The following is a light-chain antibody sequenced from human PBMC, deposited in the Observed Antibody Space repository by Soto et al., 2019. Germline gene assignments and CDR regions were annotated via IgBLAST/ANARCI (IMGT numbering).Light chain of an antibody. J-gene: IGKJ1*01. Sequence: EIVMTQSPATLSVSPGERATLSCRASQSISSNLAWYQQKPGQAPRLLIYDASTRATGIPARFSGNGSGTEFTLTINSLQSEDFAVYYCQQYSDWPTWTFGQGTKVEV. CDR2: DAS. CDR3: QQYSDWPTWT. V-gene: IGKV3D-15*01. CDR1: QSISSN.